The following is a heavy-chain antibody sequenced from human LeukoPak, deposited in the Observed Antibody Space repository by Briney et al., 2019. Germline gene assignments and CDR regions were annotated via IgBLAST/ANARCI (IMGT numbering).Heavy chain of an antibody. J-gene: IGHJ5*02. CDR2: VSHTGST. CDR3: AGTKATVSWFDP. V-gene: IGHV4-39*01. CDR1: GASINTSNFY. Sequence: SETLSLTCTVSGASINTSNFYWGWIRQPPGKGLESIGSVSHTGSTYSNPSLNSRVTISVDTSKNQFSLKLSSVTAADTAVYYCAGTKATVSWFDPWGQGTLVTVSS. D-gene: IGHD4-17*01.